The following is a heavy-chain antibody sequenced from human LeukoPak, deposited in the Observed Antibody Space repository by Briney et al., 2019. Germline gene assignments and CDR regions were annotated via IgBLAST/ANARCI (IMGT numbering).Heavy chain of an antibody. V-gene: IGHV3-30*02. Sequence: GGSLRLSCAASGFTFSNYGMHWVRQAPGKGLEWVAFIPYDGSNEYYVDSVKGRFTISRDNSKNTLYLEMNSLRAEDTAMYYCAKDRGIAAAYYFMDVWGKGTTVTVSS. D-gene: IGHD6-13*01. CDR2: IPYDGSNE. CDR1: GFTFSNYG. CDR3: AKDRGIAAAYYFMDV. J-gene: IGHJ6*03.